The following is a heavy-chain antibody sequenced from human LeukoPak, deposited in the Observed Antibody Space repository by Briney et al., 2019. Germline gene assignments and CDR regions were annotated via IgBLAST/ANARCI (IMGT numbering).Heavy chain of an antibody. CDR3: ARVSGRTGCNITTCYLNIDY. D-gene: IGHD2-2*01. V-gene: IGHV1-2*02. CDR2: ISPKSGGT. Sequence: ASVKVSCKASGYTFTDYYIHWVRQAPGQGLEWMGWISPKSGGTYYAQKFEGRVTLTRDTSINTAYMDLSTVRSDDTAVYYCARVSGRTGCNITTCYLNIDYWGQGTLVTVSS. J-gene: IGHJ4*02. CDR1: GYTFTDYY.